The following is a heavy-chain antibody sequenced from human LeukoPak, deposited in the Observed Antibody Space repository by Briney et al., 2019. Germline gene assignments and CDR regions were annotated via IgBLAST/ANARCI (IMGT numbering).Heavy chain of an antibody. J-gene: IGHJ3*02. CDR3: ARGSLGETLDI. CDR1: GFTFSSYW. D-gene: IGHD3-16*01. Sequence: PGGSLRLSCAASGFTFSSYWMSWVRQAPGKGLEWVANIKQDGSEKYYVDSVKGRFTISGDNAKNSLYLQMNSLRAEDTAVYYCARGSLGETLDIWGQGTMVTVSS. V-gene: IGHV3-7*01. CDR2: IKQDGSEK.